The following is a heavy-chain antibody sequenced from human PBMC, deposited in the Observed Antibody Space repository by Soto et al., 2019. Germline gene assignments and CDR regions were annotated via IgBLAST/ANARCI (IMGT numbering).Heavy chain of an antibody. CDR3: ARHRDSSGYYYVYYFDL. CDR2: ISGSSTIV. Sequence: GGSLRLSCVASGFSFSSYSMSWVRQAPGKGLEWLSYISGSSTIVYYADSVKGRFTISRDNAKDSLYLQISSLRDEDTAVYYCARHRDSSGYYYVYYFDLWGQGRLVTVSS. J-gene: IGHJ4*02. CDR1: GFSFSSYS. V-gene: IGHV3-48*02. D-gene: IGHD3-22*01.